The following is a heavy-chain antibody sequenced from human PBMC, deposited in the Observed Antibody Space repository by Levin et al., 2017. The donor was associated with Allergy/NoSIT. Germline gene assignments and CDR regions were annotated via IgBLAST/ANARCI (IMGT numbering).Heavy chain of an antibody. CDR1: GGSISSHY. D-gene: IGHD1-26*01. J-gene: IGHJ6*02. V-gene: IGHV4-59*08. CDR2: IYYTGST. Sequence: SETLSLTCTVSGGSISSHYWSWIRQPPGKGLEWIGYIYYTGSTNYNPSLKSRVTISVDTSKNQFSLKLTSVTAADTAVYYCARHGAGASNYYYYGMDVWGQGTTVTVSS. CDR3: ARHGAGASNYYYYGMDV.